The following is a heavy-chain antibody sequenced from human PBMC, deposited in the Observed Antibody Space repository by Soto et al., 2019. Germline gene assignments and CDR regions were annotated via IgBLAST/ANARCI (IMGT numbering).Heavy chain of an antibody. CDR2: ISGSGGST. CDR1: GFTFSSYA. J-gene: IGHJ3*02. V-gene: IGHV3-23*01. CDR3: AKDFVVVVTSFAFDI. Sequence: GGSLRLSCAASGFTFSSYAMSWVCQAPGKGLEWVSAISGSGGSTYYADSVKGRSTISRDNSKNTLYLQMNSLRAEDTAVYYCAKDFVVVVTSFAFDIWGQGTMVTVSS. D-gene: IGHD2-21*02.